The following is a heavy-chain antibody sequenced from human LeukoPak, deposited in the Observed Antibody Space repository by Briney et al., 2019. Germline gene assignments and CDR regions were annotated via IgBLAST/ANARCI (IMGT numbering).Heavy chain of an antibody. J-gene: IGHJ6*02. CDR1: GGSISSYY. CDR3: ARSGYYYYYYGMDV. D-gene: IGHD3-3*01. Sequence: SETLSLTCTVSGGSISSYYWSWIRQPPGKGLEWIGYIYYSGSTNYNPSLNSRVTISVDTSKNQFSLKLSSVTAADTAVYYCARSGYYYYYYGMDVWGQGTTVTVSS. CDR2: IYYSGST. V-gene: IGHV4-59*01.